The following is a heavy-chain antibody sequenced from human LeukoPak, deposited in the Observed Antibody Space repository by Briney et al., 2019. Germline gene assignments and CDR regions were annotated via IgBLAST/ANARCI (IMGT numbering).Heavy chain of an antibody. CDR1: GFTFSSYG. CDR3: ARDAVDTANAV. V-gene: IGHV3-33*01. J-gene: IGHJ6*02. CDR2: IWYDGSNK. Sequence: GGSLRLSCTASGFTFSSYGMHWVRQAPGKGLEWVAVIWYDGSNKYYADSVKGRFTTSRDNAKNTLYLQMNSLRAEDTAVYYCARDAVDTANAVWGQGTTVTVSS. D-gene: IGHD5-18*01.